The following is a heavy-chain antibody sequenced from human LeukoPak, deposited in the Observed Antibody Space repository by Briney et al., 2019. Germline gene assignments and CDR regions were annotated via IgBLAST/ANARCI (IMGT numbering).Heavy chain of an antibody. Sequence: SETLSLTCTVSGGSISSYYWNWIRQPPGKGLEWIGYIYYSGSSNYNPSLKSRVTITVDPSKNHFSPKLSSVPAADPAVFYWGRGGGGPAPYYWGQGTLVTVSS. CDR3: GRGGGGPAPYY. V-gene: IGHV4-59*01. CDR1: GGSISSYY. D-gene: IGHD2-2*01. J-gene: IGHJ4*02. CDR2: IYYSGSS.